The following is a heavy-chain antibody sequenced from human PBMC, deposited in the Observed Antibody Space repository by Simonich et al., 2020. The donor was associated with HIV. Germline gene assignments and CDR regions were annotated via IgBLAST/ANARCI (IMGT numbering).Heavy chain of an antibody. D-gene: IGHD1-26*01. V-gene: IGHV4-38-2*01. Sequence: QVQLQESGPGLVKPSATLSLTCAVSGYSISSGYYWGWIRQPPGKGLEWIGSIDHSGITYYSPSLKSRVTISVDTSKNPFSLKLTSVTAADTAVYYCARVGRGAEFDYWGQGTLVTVSS. CDR1: GYSISSGYY. CDR2: IDHSGIT. CDR3: ARVGRGAEFDY. J-gene: IGHJ4*02.